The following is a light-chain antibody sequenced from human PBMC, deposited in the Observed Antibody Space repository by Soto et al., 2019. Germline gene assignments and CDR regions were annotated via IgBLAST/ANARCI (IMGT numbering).Light chain of an antibody. CDR3: QQYNSYPLT. CDR1: QSISSW. Sequence: DIQMTQSPSTLSASVGDRVTITCRASQSISSWLAWYQQKPGKAPKLLIYKASSLESGGPSRFSGSGSGTEFTLTISSLQPHDFATYYCQQYNSYPLTFGGGTKVEIK. V-gene: IGKV1-5*03. CDR2: KAS. J-gene: IGKJ4*01.